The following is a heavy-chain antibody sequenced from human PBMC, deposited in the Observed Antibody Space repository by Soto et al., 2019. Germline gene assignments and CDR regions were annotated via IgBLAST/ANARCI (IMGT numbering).Heavy chain of an antibody. Sequence: EVLLVESGGGLVQPGGSLRLSCVASGLTLSRYWMSWVRQAPGKGLEWVANIKEDGGKTYYVDSVKGRFTISRDNAKNSVYLQMNSLRVEDTAVYSCSRDYYGPGPDWGQGTLVIVSS. V-gene: IGHV3-7*04. J-gene: IGHJ4*02. CDR3: SRDYYGPGPD. CDR2: IKEDGGKT. CDR1: GLTLSRYW. D-gene: IGHD3-22*01.